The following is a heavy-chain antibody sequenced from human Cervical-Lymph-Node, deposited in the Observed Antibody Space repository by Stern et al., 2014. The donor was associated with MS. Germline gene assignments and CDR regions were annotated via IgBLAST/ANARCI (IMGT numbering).Heavy chain of an antibody. J-gene: IGHJ6*02. V-gene: IGHV2-70*01. CDR3: ARIPYGDSYYYYYGMDV. CDR1: GFSLSTSGMC. Sequence: ESGPALVKPTQTLTLTCTFSGFSLSTSGMCVSWIRQPPGKALEWLALIDWDDDKYYSTSLKTRLTISKDTSKNQVVLTMTNMDPVDTATYYCARIPYGDSYYYYYGMDVWGQGTTVTVSS. CDR2: IDWDDDK. D-gene: IGHD4-17*01.